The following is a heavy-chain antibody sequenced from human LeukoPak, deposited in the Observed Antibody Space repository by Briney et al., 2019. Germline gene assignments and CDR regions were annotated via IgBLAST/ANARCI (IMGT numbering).Heavy chain of an antibody. CDR3: ARWASSDRREDFFDY. CDR1: GYTFTGYI. V-gene: IGHV1-3*01. CDR2: INAGNGNT. Sequence: ALVKVSCKASGYTFTGYIMHWVRQAPGQRLEWMGWINAGNGNTKYSQKFQGRVTITRDTSASTAYMELSSLRSEDTAVYYCARWASSDRREDFFDYWGQGTLVTVSS. D-gene: IGHD3-3*01. J-gene: IGHJ4*02.